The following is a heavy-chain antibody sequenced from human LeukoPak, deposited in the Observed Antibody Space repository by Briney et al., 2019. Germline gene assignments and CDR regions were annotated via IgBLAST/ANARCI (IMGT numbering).Heavy chain of an antibody. CDR1: GLSFSRFA. J-gene: IGHJ4*02. D-gene: IGHD3-16*01. CDR2: IRGNCET. Sequence: GGSLRLSCAATGLSFSRFAMSWVRQGPARGLEGVYSIRGNCETFYADSVKGRFTLSSDSSRNTVYFQLNNLRVEDTAIYYCAKSSWVSSTDAVRWGQGTLVTVSS. CDR3: AKSSWVSSTDAVR. V-gene: IGHV3-23*01.